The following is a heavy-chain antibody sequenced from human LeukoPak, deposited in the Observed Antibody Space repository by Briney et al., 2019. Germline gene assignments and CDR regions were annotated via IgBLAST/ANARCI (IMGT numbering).Heavy chain of an antibody. Sequence: GASVKVSCKVSGSTLTEVSIHWVLQAPGKGLEYVVGSDPEDGETFHAQNFQGRVTMTDDTSTDTAYMELSSLRSEDTAVYYCVIDRARLFWYFDLWGRGTLVTDSS. V-gene: IGHV1-24*01. D-gene: IGHD1-1*01. CDR3: VIDRARLFWYFDL. CDR1: GSTLTEVS. J-gene: IGHJ2*01. CDR2: SDPEDGET.